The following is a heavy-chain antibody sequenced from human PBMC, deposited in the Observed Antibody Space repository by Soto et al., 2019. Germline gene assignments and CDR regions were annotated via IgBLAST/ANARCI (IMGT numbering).Heavy chain of an antibody. V-gene: IGHV3-33*08. CDR1: GFTFSSYG. D-gene: IGHD6-19*01. Sequence: GALRLSCVASGFTFSSYGMHWVRQAPGKGLEWLAVIWYDGSIKYYADSVKGRFTISRDDSKNTLYLQMDSLRVEDSAIYYCPRAFSPGVAGRLFDFWGLGTPVTVSA. J-gene: IGHJ4*02. CDR3: PRAFSPGVAGRLFDF. CDR2: IWYDGSIK.